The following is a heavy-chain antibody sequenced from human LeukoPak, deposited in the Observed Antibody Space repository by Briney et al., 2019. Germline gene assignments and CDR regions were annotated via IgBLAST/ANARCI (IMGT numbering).Heavy chain of an antibody. CDR1: GFIFTNYW. Sequence: GGSLRLSCTASGFIFTNYWMTWVRLAPGRGLEWVASINKDVIEKYYADSVKGRFTISRDNAKKSVYLQMNSLRAEDTAVYYCAREEWVLHLGYWGQGTLVTVSS. D-gene: IGHD2/OR15-2a*01. CDR2: INKDVIEK. J-gene: IGHJ4*02. CDR3: AREEWVLHLGY. V-gene: IGHV3-7*01.